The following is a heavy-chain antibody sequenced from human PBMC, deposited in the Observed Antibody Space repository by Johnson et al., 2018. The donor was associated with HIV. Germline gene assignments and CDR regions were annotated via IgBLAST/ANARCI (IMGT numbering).Heavy chain of an antibody. D-gene: IGHD1-20*01. CDR2: IYSGGGGGST. CDR3: ARGGTYNWSPDRIGNAFDI. CDR1: GFSVSSNY. J-gene: IGHJ3*02. V-gene: IGHV3-53*01. Sequence: VQLVESGGGLIQSGGSLRLSCAASGFSVSSNYMSWVRQAPGKGLEWVSIIYSGGGGGSTYYADSVRGRFTISRDNAKKSLFLQLSRLRAGDTGVYYCARGGTYNWSPDRIGNAFDIWGQGTTVTVSS.